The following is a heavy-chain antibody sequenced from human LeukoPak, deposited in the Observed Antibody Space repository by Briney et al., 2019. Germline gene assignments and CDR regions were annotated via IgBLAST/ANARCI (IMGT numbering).Heavy chain of an antibody. CDR3: ARSPASGSYFLHFDY. J-gene: IGHJ4*02. V-gene: IGHV2-5*01. CDR1: AFSVSSNDGA. D-gene: IGHD3-10*01. Sequence: SGPTVVKPTQTLTLTCTVSAFSVSSNDGAGAWVRQPPVKSPEWLAILSWNDVKRYNPSRRSMLRVAKYIPRAQVFLTVTNVDPVDTATYYCARSPASGSYFLHFDYWGQGILVTVSS. CDR2: LSWNDVK.